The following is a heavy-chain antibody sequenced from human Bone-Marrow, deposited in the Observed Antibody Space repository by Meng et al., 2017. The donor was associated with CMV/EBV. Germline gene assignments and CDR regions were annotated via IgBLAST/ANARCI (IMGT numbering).Heavy chain of an antibody. V-gene: IGHV4-59*01. CDR2: IYYNGAT. J-gene: IGHJ4*02. CDR1: GGSITSYF. CDR3: TRGSAAAAGATILPDY. D-gene: IGHD1-26*01. Sequence: GSLRLSCIVSGGSITSYFWNWVRQPPGKGLQWIGYIYYNGATNYNPSLKSRVTMSVDTSKNQFSLKLSSVTAADTAIYYCTRGSAAAAGATILPDYWGQGALVTVSS.